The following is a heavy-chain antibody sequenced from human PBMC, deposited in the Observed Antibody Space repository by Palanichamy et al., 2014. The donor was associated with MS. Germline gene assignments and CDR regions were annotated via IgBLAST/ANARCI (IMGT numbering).Heavy chain of an antibody. CDR1: GFTFSSYT. Sequence: EVQLVESGGGLVKPGGSLRLSCAASGFTFSSYTMNWVRQAPGKGLEWVSSISSSGSYIYIADSVKGRFTISRDNANNSLYLQMNSLRDADTAVYYCASSGVIPGWFDPWGQGTLVTVSS. D-gene: IGHD2-21*01. CDR3: ASSGVIPGWFDP. CDR2: ISSSGSYI. V-gene: IGHV3-21*01. J-gene: IGHJ5*02.